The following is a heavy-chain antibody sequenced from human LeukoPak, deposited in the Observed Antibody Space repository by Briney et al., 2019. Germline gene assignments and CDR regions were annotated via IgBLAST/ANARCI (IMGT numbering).Heavy chain of an antibody. CDR1: GFTFSTYS. Sequence: GGSLRLSCAASGFTFSTYSMKWVRQAPGKGLEWVSYISDSGAMYYADSVRGRFTISGENAQNSLLLQMNSLRAEDTAVYYCARDGGYRGYDADCWGQGTLVTVSS. V-gene: IGHV3-48*01. CDR2: ISDSGAM. D-gene: IGHD5-12*01. CDR3: ARDGGYRGYDADC. J-gene: IGHJ4*02.